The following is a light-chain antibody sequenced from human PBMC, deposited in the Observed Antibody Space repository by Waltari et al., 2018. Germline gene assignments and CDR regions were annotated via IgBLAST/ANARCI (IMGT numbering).Light chain of an antibody. J-gene: IGKJ5*01. V-gene: IGKV3-20*01. CDR3: QQYGNAPIT. CDR2: SIS. CDR1: HNVNNNY. Sequence: EVALTQYPGNLSSSPGETVSLSCRASHNVNNNYLAWYQQGPGQSPRLLMYSISNQAPGIPDRFWGSGSGTDFTLTISRLEPEDFAVYYCQQYGNAPITFGQGTR.